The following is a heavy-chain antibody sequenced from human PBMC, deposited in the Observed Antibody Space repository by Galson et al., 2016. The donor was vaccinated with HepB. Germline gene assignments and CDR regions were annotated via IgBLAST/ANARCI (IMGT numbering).Heavy chain of an antibody. CDR3: AKGLGGYSYGQPFDY. Sequence: SLRLSCAASGFSFSSYGMYWVRQAPGKGLEWVAVISYDGSNKYYVDSVKGRFTIFRDNSKNTLYLQMNSLRADDMAVYYCAKGLGGYSYGQPFDYWGQGTLVTVSS. J-gene: IGHJ4*02. D-gene: IGHD5-18*01. CDR1: GFSFSSYG. CDR2: ISYDGSNK. V-gene: IGHV3-30*18.